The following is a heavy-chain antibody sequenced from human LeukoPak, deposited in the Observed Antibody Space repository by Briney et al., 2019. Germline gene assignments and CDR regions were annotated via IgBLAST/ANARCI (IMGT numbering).Heavy chain of an antibody. V-gene: IGHV3-23*01. J-gene: IGHJ4*02. CDR3: AARPGGDYYDSSGYYFDY. Sequence: GGSLRLSCAASVFTFSSYSMSWVRQPPGKALECVSAISGRGGSTYYADAVKRRFTISRDNSKNKMYLQMKDLRAEDTAVYYCAARPGGDYYDSSGYYFDYWGQGTLVTVSS. CDR1: VFTFSSYS. CDR2: ISGRGGST. D-gene: IGHD3-22*01.